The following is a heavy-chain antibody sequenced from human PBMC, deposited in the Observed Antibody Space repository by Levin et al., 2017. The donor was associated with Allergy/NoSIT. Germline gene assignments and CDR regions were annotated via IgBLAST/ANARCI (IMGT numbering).Heavy chain of an antibody. Sequence: LSLTCAASGFTFSSYWMSWVRQAPGKGLEWVANIKQDGSEKYYVDSVKGRFTISRDNAKNSLYLQMNSLRAEDTAVYYCARSYGDYLLAAFDIWGQGTMVTVSS. J-gene: IGHJ3*02. CDR3: ARSYGDYLLAAFDI. CDR2: IKQDGSEK. D-gene: IGHD4-17*01. V-gene: IGHV3-7*04. CDR1: GFTFSSYW.